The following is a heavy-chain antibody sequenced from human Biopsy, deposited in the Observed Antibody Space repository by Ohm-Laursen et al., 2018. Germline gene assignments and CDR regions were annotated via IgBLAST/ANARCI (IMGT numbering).Heavy chain of an antibody. V-gene: IGHV4-34*01. Sequence: PSDALSLTCSVNGESSSGYFWNWIRQPPGKGLEWIGEINQSGSTKYNPSHKRRATLSADSSNSQFSLRLTSVTAADTAIYYCARGSGYFKLDVWGQGTTVTVSS. CDR1: GESSSGYF. D-gene: IGHD5-12*01. CDR3: ARGSGYFKLDV. CDR2: INQSGST. J-gene: IGHJ6*02.